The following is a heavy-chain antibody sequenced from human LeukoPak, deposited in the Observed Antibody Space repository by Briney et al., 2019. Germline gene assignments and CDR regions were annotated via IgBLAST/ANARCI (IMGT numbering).Heavy chain of an antibody. Sequence: ASVKVSCKASGYTFTSYDINWVRQATGQGLEWMGWMNPNSGNTGYAQKFQGRVTITRNTSISTAYMELSSLRSEDTAVYYCARDSSSSWSLDYWGQGTLVTVSS. V-gene: IGHV1-8*03. CDR1: GYTFTSYD. CDR2: MNPNSGNT. J-gene: IGHJ4*02. D-gene: IGHD6-13*01. CDR3: ARDSSSSWSLDY.